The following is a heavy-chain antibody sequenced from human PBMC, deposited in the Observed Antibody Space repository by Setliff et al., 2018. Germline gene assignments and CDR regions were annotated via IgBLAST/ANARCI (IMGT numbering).Heavy chain of an antibody. CDR1: GFMFSTCG. CDR3: ARSSAPSVVLAADFDY. V-gene: IGHV1-18*01. J-gene: IGHJ4*02. D-gene: IGHD6-19*01. Sequence: ASVKVSCKTSGFMFSTCGLSWVRQAPGQGPEWIGCISGFTGDTKYAPKFQDRVILTIDESSTTAHMELRSLTSDDTAFYYCARSSAPSVVLAADFDYWGQGTLVTVSS. CDR2: ISGFTGDT.